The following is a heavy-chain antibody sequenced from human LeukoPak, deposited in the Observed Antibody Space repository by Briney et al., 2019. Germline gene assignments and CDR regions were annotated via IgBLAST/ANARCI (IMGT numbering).Heavy chain of an antibody. J-gene: IGHJ3*02. CDR3: ARVGSSSSNAFDI. CDR1: GFTFSSYA. Sequence: PGGSLRPSCAASGFTFSSYAMHWVRQAPGKGLEYVSAISSNGGSTYYANSVKGRFTISRDNSKNTLYLQMGSLRAEDMAVYYCARVGSSSSNAFDIWGQGTMVTVSS. V-gene: IGHV3-64*01. D-gene: IGHD6-6*01. CDR2: ISSNGGST.